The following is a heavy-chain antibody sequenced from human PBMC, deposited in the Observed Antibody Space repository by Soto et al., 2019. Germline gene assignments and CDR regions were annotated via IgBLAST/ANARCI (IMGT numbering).Heavy chain of an antibody. V-gene: IGHV1-69*13. J-gene: IGHJ4*02. Sequence: ASVKVSCKASGGTFSSYAISWVRQAPGQGLEWMGGIIPIFGTANYAQKFQGRVTITADESTSTAYMELSSLRSEDTAVYYCARDRGVAGLKGYWGQGTLVTVSS. CDR3: ARDRGVAGLKGY. CDR1: GGTFSSYA. D-gene: IGHD3-10*01. CDR2: IIPIFGTA.